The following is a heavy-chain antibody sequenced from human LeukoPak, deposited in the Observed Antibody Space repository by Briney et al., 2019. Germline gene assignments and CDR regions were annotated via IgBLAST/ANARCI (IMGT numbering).Heavy chain of an antibody. CDR1: GGTFNNYA. CDR3: ARSAQRYYDFWSGFLDDFDY. V-gene: IGHV3-30-3*01. CDR2: ISYDGSNK. J-gene: IGHJ4*02. Sequence: SCKASGGTFNNYAMHWVRQAPGKGLEWVAVISYDGSNKYYADSVKGRFTISRDNSKNTLYLQMNSLRAEDTAVYYCARSAQRYYDFWSGFLDDFDYWGQGTLVTVSS. D-gene: IGHD3-3*01.